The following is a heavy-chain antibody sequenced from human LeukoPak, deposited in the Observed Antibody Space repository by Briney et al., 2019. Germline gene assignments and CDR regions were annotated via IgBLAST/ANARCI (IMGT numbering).Heavy chain of an antibody. CDR1: GYTFTTYN. CDR2: ISGYNGNT. V-gene: IGHV1-18*01. CDR3: ARVHPTVTDAFDI. D-gene: IGHD4-17*01. Sequence: ASVKVSCKASGYTFTTYNINWVRQAPGQGLEWMGWISGYNGNTNYAQKFQGRVTMTRDMSTSTVYMELSSLRSEDTAVYYCARVHPTVTDAFDIWGQGTMVTVSS. J-gene: IGHJ3*02.